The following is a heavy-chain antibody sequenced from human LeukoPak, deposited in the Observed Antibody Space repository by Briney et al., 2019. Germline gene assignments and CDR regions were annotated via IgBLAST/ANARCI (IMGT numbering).Heavy chain of an antibody. CDR2: ISYDGSNK. CDR1: GFTFSSYG. CDR3: AKGYLGGSDYYDSSGYLLSSPGFDY. V-gene: IGHV3-30*18. J-gene: IGHJ4*02. D-gene: IGHD3-22*01. Sequence: GGSLRLSCAASGFTFSSYGMHWVRQAPGKGLEWVAVISYDGSNKYYADSVKGRFTISRDNSKDTLYLQMNSLRAEDTAVYYCAKGYLGGSDYYDSSGYLLSSPGFDYWGQGTLVTVSS.